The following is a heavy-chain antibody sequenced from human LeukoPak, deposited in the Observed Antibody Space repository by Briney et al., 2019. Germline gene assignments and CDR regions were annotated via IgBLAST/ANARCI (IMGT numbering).Heavy chain of an antibody. Sequence: GGSLRLSCAASGFTVSSNYMSWVRQAPGKGLEWVSVIYSGGSTYYADSVKGRFTISRHNSKNTLYLQMNSLRAEDTAVYYCARGSRSSSWYPRPTYGMDVWGQGTTVTVSS. CDR3: ARGSRSSSWYPRPTYGMDV. CDR2: IYSGGST. CDR1: GFTVSSNY. V-gene: IGHV3-53*04. D-gene: IGHD6-13*01. J-gene: IGHJ6*02.